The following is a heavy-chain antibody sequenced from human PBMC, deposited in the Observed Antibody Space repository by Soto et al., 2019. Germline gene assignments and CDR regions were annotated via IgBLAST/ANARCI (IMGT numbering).Heavy chain of an antibody. CDR2: ISSSGTTI. V-gene: IGHV3-48*03. CDR1: GFTFRDYE. J-gene: IGHJ3*01. Sequence: EVQLVESGGGLVQPGGSLRLSCAASGFTFRDYEMHWVRQAPGKGLQWASYISSSGTTIYYSESVKGRFTISRDTAKNSLYLQLSGLRADDTAVYYCARRIWDPAVVAVATRGAFDVWGQGTMVSVSS. D-gene: IGHD2-15*01. CDR3: ARRIWDPAVVAVATRGAFDV.